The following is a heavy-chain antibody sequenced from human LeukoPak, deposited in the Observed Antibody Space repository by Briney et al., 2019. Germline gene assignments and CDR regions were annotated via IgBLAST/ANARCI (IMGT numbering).Heavy chain of an antibody. CDR2: INPYSGGT. J-gene: IGHJ6*02. V-gene: IGHV1-2*02. Sequence: ASVKVSCKSSTYTFSGHYIHWVRQAPGQGLEWMGWINPYSGGTNYAQRFQGRVSMTRDTSISTAYMELSSLTSDDSAMYYCATERGQSVYVKDYFALDVWGQGTTVTVSS. D-gene: IGHD5/OR15-5a*01. CDR1: TYTFSGHY. CDR3: ATERGQSVYVKDYFALDV.